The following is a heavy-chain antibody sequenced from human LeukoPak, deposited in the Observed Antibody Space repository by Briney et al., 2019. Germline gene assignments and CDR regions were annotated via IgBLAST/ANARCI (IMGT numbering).Heavy chain of an antibody. J-gene: IGHJ4*02. CDR3: ATAVTDY. CDR2: ISGDGGST. Sequence: GSLRLSCAASGFTFDDYAMHWVRQAPGKGLEWVSLISGDGGSTYYADSVKGRFTISRDNSKNSLYLQMNSLRTEDTALYYCATAVTDYWGQGTLVTVSS. CDR1: GFTFDDYA. V-gene: IGHV3-43*02.